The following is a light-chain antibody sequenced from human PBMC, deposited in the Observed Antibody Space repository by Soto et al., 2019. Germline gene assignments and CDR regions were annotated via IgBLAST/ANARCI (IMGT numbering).Light chain of an antibody. CDR3: QQSYSTRYT. J-gene: IGKJ2*01. CDR2: AAS. CDR1: QSISSY. V-gene: IGKV1-39*01. Sequence: DIQMTQSPSSLSASVGDRVTITCRASQSISSYLNWYQQKPGKAPKLLIYAASSLQSGVPSRFSGSGSGTDFTLTISSLRPEDFATYYCQQSYSTRYTFGQGTELEIK.